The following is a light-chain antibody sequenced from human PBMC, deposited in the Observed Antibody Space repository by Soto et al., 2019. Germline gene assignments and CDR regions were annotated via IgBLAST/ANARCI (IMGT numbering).Light chain of an antibody. V-gene: IGLV2-8*02. CDR1: SSDVADYNY. Sequence: QSALTQPPSASRSPGQSVTISCTGISSDVADYNYVSWYQHHPGKAPKLLIFEVAKRPSGVPDRFSGSKSGNTASLTVSGLQAEDEADYYCYSFAGSNNWVFGGGTKLTVL. CDR2: EVA. CDR3: YSFAGSNNWV. J-gene: IGLJ3*02.